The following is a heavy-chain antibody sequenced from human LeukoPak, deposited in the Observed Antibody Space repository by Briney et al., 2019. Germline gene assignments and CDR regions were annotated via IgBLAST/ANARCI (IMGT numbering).Heavy chain of an antibody. CDR3: ARGAKNVRFLEWLSAEYFDY. CDR1: GFTFSSYW. D-gene: IGHD3-3*01. J-gene: IGHJ4*02. CDR2: INSDGSST. V-gene: IGHV3-74*01. Sequence: GGALRLSCAASGFTFSSYWMHGVRQAPGKGLVWVSRINSDGSSTSYADSVKGRFTISRDNAKNTLSLQMKSLRAEDTAVYYCARGAKNVRFLEWLSAEYFDYWGQGTLVTVSS.